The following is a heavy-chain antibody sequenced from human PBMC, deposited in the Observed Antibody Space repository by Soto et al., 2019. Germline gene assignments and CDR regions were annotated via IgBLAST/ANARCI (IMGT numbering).Heavy chain of an antibody. Sequence: QVQLQESGPGLVKPSETLSLTCTVSGGSVSSGSYYWSWIRQPPGKGLEWIGYIYYSGSTNYNPSLKSLVTISVDTSKNQFSLKLSSVTAADTAVYYCAGDDYGAPWGQGTLVTVSS. V-gene: IGHV4-61*01. CDR3: AGDDYGAP. D-gene: IGHD4-17*01. CDR1: GGSVSSGSYY. J-gene: IGHJ5*02. CDR2: IYYSGST.